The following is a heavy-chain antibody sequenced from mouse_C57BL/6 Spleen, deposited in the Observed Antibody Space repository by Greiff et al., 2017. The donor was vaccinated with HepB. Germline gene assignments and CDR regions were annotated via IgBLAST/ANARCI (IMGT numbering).Heavy chain of an antibody. CDR3: ARQEDYDGAWFAY. V-gene: IGHV5-15*01. Sequence: EVKLMESGGGLVQPGGSLKLSCAASGFTFSDYGMAWVRQAPRKGPEWVAFISNLAYSIYYADTVTGRFTISRENAKNTLYLEMSSLRSEDTAMYYCARQEDYDGAWFAYWGQGTLVTVSA. J-gene: IGHJ3*01. D-gene: IGHD2-4*01. CDR1: GFTFSDYG. CDR2: ISNLAYSI.